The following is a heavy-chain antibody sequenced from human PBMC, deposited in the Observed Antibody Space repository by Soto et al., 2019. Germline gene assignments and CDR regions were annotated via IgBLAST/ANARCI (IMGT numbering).Heavy chain of an antibody. CDR3: AKHQLGMRSYGYDAFDI. V-gene: IGHV3-23*01. J-gene: IGHJ3*02. D-gene: IGHD5-18*01. CDR2: ISASAGST. Sequence: EVQLLESGGGLVQPGGSLRLSCAASGFTFSSYAMSWVRQAPGKGLEWVSRISASAGSTYYADSVKGRFTISRDNSKSTLNLQMSSLRAEETAVYYFAKHQLGMRSYGYDAFDIWGQGTMVTVSS. CDR1: GFTFSSYA.